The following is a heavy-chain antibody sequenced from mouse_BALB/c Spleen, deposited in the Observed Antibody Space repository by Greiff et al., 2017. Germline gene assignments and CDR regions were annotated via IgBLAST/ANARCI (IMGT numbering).Heavy chain of an antibody. CDR1: GFTFTDYY. Sequence: EVKVVESGGGLVQPGGSLRLSCATSGFTFTDYYMSWVRQPPGKALEWLGFIRNKANGYTTEYSASVKGRFTISRDNSQSILYLQMNTLRAEDSATYYCARGLTGAFDYWGQGTTLTVSS. CDR3: ARGLTGAFDY. J-gene: IGHJ2*01. CDR2: IRNKANGYTT. D-gene: IGHD4-1*01. V-gene: IGHV7-3*02.